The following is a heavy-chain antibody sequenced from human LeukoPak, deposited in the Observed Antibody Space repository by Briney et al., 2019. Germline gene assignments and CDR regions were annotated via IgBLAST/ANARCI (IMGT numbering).Heavy chain of an antibody. CDR3: ATSPCSGGINCGHDY. CDR1: GFTVSSNY. V-gene: IGHV3-53*01. D-gene: IGHD2-15*01. J-gene: IGHJ4*02. CDR2: LYSDGDT. Sequence: GGSLRLSCAASGFTVSSNYMSWVRQAPGKGLECVSVLYSDGDTYYADSVKGRFTISRDNSKNTLTLQMNSLRAEDTAVYYCATSPCSGGINCGHDYWGQGTLVTVSS.